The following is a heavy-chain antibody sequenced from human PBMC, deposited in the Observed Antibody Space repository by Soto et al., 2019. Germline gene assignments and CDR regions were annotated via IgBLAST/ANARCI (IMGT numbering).Heavy chain of an antibody. CDR1: GGAFSDYA. CDR3: ASWLKGPDIGNYYYGMDV. Sequence: QVQLVQSGAEVKKPGSSVKVSCKASGGAFSDYAFSWVRQAPGQGLEGLGGIMPIFRAPDYAQKFQGRVTITADEFTRTAYMEMNSLRSEDTAVYYCASWLKGPDIGNYYYGMDVWGQGPTVTVS. D-gene: IGHD2-15*01. V-gene: IGHV1-69*12. J-gene: IGHJ6*02. CDR2: IMPIFRAP.